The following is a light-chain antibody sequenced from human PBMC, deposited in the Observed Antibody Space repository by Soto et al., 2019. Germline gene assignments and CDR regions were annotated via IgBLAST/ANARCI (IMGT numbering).Light chain of an antibody. CDR2: GAS. CDR3: QQYGSSPWT. V-gene: IGKV3-20*01. CDR1: QSVSSSY. Sequence: DIVLTQSPGTLSLSPGERATLSCRASQSVSSSYLAWYQQKPGQAPRPLIYGASSRAIGIPDRFSGSGSGTDFTLTISRLEPEDFAVYYCQQYGSSPWTFGQGTKVEIK. J-gene: IGKJ1*01.